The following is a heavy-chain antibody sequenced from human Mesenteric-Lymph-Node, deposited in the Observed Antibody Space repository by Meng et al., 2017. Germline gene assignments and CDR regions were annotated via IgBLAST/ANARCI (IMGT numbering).Heavy chain of an antibody. CDR1: GGTFSSYT. CDR3: ARGVATTSIDYGMDV. CDR2: IIPIRGIA. D-gene: IGHD5-12*01. J-gene: IGHJ6*02. Sequence: SVKVSCKASGGTFSSYTISWVRQAPGQGLEWMGRIIPIRGIANYAQKFQGRVTITADKSTSTAYMELSSLRSEDTAVYYCARGVATTSIDYGMDVWGQGTTVTVSS. V-gene: IGHV1-69*02.